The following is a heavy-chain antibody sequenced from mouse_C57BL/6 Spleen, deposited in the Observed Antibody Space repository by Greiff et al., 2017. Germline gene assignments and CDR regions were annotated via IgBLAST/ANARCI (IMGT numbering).Heavy chain of an antibody. Sequence: EVMLVESGPELVKPGASVKISCKASGYSFTGYYMNWVKQSPEKSLEWIGEINPSTGGTTYNQKFKAKATLTVDKSSSTAYMQLKSLTSEDSAVYYCARRGYYYGSSYCWYFDVWGTGTTVTVSS. D-gene: IGHD1-1*01. CDR2: INPSTGGT. J-gene: IGHJ1*03. V-gene: IGHV1-42*01. CDR3: ARRGYYYGSSYCWYFDV. CDR1: GYSFTGYY.